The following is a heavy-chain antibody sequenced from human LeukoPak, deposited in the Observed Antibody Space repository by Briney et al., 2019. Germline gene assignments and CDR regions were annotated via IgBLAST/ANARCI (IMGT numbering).Heavy chain of an antibody. CDR1: GGTFSSYA. J-gene: IGHJ3*02. V-gene: IGHV1-69*05. CDR3: AAPAIGAVVTPIGTSGWHAFDI. D-gene: IGHD4-23*01. CDR2: IIPIFGTA. Sequence: GASVKVSCKASGGTFSSYAISWVRQAPGQGLEWMGGIIPIFGTANYAQKFQGRVTITTDESTSTAYMELSSLRSEDTAVYYCAAPAIGAVVTPIGTSGWHAFDIWGQGTMVTVSS.